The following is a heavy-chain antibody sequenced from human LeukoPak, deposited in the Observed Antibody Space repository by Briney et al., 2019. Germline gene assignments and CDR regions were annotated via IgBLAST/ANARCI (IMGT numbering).Heavy chain of an antibody. CDR2: IYTSGST. J-gene: IGHJ6*03. D-gene: IGHD2-2*01. V-gene: IGHV4-4*07. Sequence: PSETLSLTCTGSGGSISSYYWSWIRQPAGKGLEWIGRIYTSGSTNYNPSLKSRVTMSVDTSKNQFSLKLSSVTAADTAVYYCASERVVPAAMGARPAYYYMDVWGKGTTVTVSS. CDR3: ASERVVPAAMGARPAYYYMDV. CDR1: GGSISSYY.